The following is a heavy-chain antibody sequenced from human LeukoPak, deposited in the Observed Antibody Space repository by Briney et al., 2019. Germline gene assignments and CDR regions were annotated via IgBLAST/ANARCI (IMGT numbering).Heavy chain of an antibody. CDR2: IRYDGNNK. Sequence: GALRLSCAASGFNFSSYGMHWVRQAPGTGLEWVAFIRYDGNNKYYADSVKGRFTISRDNSKNTLYLQMNSLRAEDTAVYYCAKTMSPYYYDSSGFWGQGTLVTVSS. J-gene: IGHJ4*02. CDR3: AKTMSPYYYDSSGF. D-gene: IGHD3-22*01. V-gene: IGHV3-30*02. CDR1: GFNFSSYG.